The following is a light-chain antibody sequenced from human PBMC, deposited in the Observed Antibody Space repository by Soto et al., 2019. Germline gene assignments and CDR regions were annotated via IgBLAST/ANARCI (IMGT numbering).Light chain of an antibody. V-gene: IGKV1-5*03. CDR3: QQYSSSSRA. J-gene: IGKJ1*01. Sequence: DIQMTQSPSTLSASVGDRVIITCRASQSISSWLAWYQQKPGKAPKLLIYRASSLETGVPSRFSGSGPGTEFTLTISSLQPDDFATYYCQQYSSSSRAFGQGTKVEI. CDR2: RAS. CDR1: QSISSW.